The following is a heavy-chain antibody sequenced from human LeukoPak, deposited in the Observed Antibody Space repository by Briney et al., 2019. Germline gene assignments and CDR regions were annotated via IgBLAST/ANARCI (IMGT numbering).Heavy chain of an antibody. CDR2: IIPIFGTA. V-gene: IGHV1-69*01. CDR3: VKGDGELLLRSAFDI. J-gene: IGHJ3*02. Sequence: SVKVSCKASGGTFSNYAISWVRQAPGQGLEWMGAIIPIFGTANYAQNFQGRATITADESTSTAHMELSSLRSEDTAVYYCVKGDGELLLRSAFDIWGQGTMVTVSS. CDR1: GGTFSNYA. D-gene: IGHD1-26*01.